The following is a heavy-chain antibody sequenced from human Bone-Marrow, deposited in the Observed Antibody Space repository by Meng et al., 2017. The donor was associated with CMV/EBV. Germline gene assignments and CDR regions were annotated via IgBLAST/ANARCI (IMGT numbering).Heavy chain of an antibody. CDR3: ARDPATHYDFWSGYLSGYYYGMDV. V-gene: IGHV3-21*01. CDR1: GFTFSSYS. D-gene: IGHD3-3*01. J-gene: IGHJ6*02. Sequence: GESLKISCAASGFTFSSYSMNWVRQAPGKGLEWVSSISSSSSYIYYADSVKGRFTISRDNAKNSLYLQMNSLRAEDTAVYYCARDPATHYDFWSGYLSGYYYGMDVWGQGPTVTVSS. CDR2: ISSSSSYI.